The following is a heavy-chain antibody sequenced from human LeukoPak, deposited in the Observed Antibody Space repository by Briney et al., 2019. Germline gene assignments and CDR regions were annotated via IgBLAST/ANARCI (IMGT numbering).Heavy chain of an antibody. Sequence: GGSLRLSCAASGFAFSDFSMNWVRQAPGKGLEWVGDIRGSRSGLGSGNYYADSVKGPFPISRADAKNSLYLQMNSLRAEDTAFYYCARDDNWGFDYWGQGALVTVSS. J-gene: IGHJ4*02. CDR3: ARDDNWGFDY. D-gene: IGHD7-27*01. CDR1: GFAFSDFS. CDR2: IRGSRSGL. V-gene: IGHV3-21*05.